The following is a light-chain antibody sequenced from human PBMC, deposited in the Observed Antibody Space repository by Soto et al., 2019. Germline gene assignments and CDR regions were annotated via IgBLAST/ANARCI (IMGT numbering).Light chain of an antibody. J-gene: IGKJ2*01. Sequence: ERIMTQSPSTLSVSPGEGATLSCRASQSVGSSVAWYQQKPGQAPSLLIYGAVTRVTGIPDRFSGSGSGTEFTLTISGLQTADFAVYYCQQYVNWPVSSFGQGTKLEIK. V-gene: IGKV3-15*01. CDR3: QQYVNWPVSS. CDR2: GAV. CDR1: QSVGSS.